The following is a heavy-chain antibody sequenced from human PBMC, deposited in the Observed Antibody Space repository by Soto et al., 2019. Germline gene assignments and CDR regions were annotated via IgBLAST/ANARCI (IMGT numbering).Heavy chain of an antibody. Sequence: SETLSLTCTVSGGSISSGDYYWSWIRQPPGKGLEWIGYIYYSGSTYYNPSLKSRVTISVDTSKNQFSLKLSSVTAADTAVYYCASLTYYYGSGSYPPYAFDIWGQGTMVTVS. CDR3: ASLTYYYGSGSYPPYAFDI. V-gene: IGHV4-30-4*01. J-gene: IGHJ3*02. D-gene: IGHD3-10*01. CDR1: GGSISSGDYY. CDR2: IYYSGST.